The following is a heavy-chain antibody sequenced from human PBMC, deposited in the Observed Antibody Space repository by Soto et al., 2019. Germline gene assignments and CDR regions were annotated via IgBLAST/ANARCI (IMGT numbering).Heavy chain of an antibody. J-gene: IGHJ4*02. D-gene: IGHD4-4*01. CDR3: ARGTTVSTFADYYFDY. V-gene: IGHV5-51*01. CDR2: IYSGDSDT. Sequence: GESLKISCQGSGYDFSTSWIAWVRQMPGRGLEWVGIIYSGDSDTRYSPSFQGQVIISVDKSISTAYLQWSSLKASDTAMYYCARGTTVSTFADYYFDYWGQGTLVTVSS. CDR1: GYDFSTSW.